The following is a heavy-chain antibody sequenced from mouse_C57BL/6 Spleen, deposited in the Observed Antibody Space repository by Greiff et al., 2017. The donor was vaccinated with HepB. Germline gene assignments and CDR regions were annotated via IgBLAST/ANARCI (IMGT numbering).Heavy chain of an antibody. V-gene: IGHV1-22*01. J-gene: IGHJ2*01. Sequence: VQLQQSGPELVKPGASVKMSCKASGYTFTDYNMHWVKQSHGKSLEWIGYINPNNGGTSYNQKFKGKATLTVNKSSSTAYMELRSLTSEDSAVYYCARGDYYGSSIDYWGQGTTLTVSS. CDR3: ARGDYYGSSIDY. D-gene: IGHD1-1*01. CDR2: INPNNGGT. CDR1: GYTFTDYN.